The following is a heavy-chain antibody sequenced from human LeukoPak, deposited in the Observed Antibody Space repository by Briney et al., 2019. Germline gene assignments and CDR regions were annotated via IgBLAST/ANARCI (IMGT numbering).Heavy chain of an antibody. CDR3: ARDGELGSPADAFDI. J-gene: IGHJ3*02. Sequence: QPGGSLRLSCAASGFTFSTYAMHWVRQAPGKGLEWAALISYDGSSKYYADSVKGRFTISRDNSKNTVYLQMNSLRAEDTAVYYCARDGELGSPADAFDIWGQGTMVTISS. CDR2: ISYDGSSK. V-gene: IGHV3-30-3*01. CDR1: GFTFSTYA. D-gene: IGHD1-26*01.